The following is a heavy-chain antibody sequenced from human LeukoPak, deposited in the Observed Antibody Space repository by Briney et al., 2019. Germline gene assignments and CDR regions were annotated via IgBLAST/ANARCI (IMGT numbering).Heavy chain of an antibody. D-gene: IGHD5-12*01. CDR3: AGGSRSMYYFDY. J-gene: IGHJ4*02. CDR1: GGSISSSSYY. Sequence: KPSETLSLTCTVSGGSISSSSYYWGWIRQPPGKGLEWIGSIYYSGSTYYNPSLKSRVTISVDTSKNQFSLKLSSVTAADTAVYYCAGGSRSMYYFDYWGQGTLVTVSS. V-gene: IGHV4-39*07. CDR2: IYYSGST.